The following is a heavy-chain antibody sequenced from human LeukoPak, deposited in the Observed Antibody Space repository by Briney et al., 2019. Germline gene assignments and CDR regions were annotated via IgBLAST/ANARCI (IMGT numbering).Heavy chain of an antibody. CDR3: AKEWLVRRYYYSMDV. V-gene: IGHV3-30*18. D-gene: IGHD6-19*01. Sequence: GGSLTLSCAPSGFTFSSYGMHWVRQPPGEGLEWVAFISYDGSNKYYPYSVKGRFTITRDNSKNTLYMQMNSLRVEDTAVYYCAKEWLVRRYYYSMDVWGKGTTVTVSS. CDR1: GFTFSSYG. J-gene: IGHJ6*03. CDR2: ISYDGSNK.